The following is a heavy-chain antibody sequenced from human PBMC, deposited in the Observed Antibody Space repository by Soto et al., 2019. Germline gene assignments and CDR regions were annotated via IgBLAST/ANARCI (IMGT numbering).Heavy chain of an antibody. J-gene: IGHJ4*02. CDR3: ARESFQWQFDY. CDR1: GYTFTNFG. D-gene: IGHD6-19*01. CDR2: ISAYNGNT. Sequence: ASVKVSCKASGYTFTNFGLSWVRQAPGQGLEWMGWISAYNGNTNYAQKLQGRVTMTTDTSTSTAYMELRSLRSDDTAVYYCARESFQWQFDYWGQGTLVTVSS. V-gene: IGHV1-18*01.